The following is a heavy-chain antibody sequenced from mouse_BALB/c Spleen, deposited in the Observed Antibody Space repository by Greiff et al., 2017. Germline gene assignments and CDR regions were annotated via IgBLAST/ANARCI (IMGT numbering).Heavy chain of an antibody. Sequence: QVQLQQPGAELVKPGASVKLSCKASGYTFTSYWMHWVKQRPGQGLEWIGEINPSNGRTNYNEKFKSKATLTVDKSSSTAYMQLSSLTSEDSAVYYCARRVYDALIDYWGQGTTLTVSS. V-gene: IGHV1S81*02. J-gene: IGHJ2*01. CDR1: GYTFTSYW. CDR3: ARRVYDALIDY. D-gene: IGHD2-14*01. CDR2: INPSNGRT.